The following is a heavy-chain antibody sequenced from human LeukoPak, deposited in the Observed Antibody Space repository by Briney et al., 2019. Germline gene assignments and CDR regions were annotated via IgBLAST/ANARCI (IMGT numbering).Heavy chain of an antibody. J-gene: IGHJ5*02. CDR1: GFTFSSYG. D-gene: IGHD3-10*01. CDR3: AKEPPSMVRGPKWFDP. V-gene: IGHV3-30*02. CDR2: IRYDGSNK. Sequence: PGGSLRLSCAASGFTFSSYGMHWDRQAPGKGLEWVAFIRYDGSNKYYADSVKGRFTISRDNSKNTLYLQMNSLRAEDTAVYYCAKEPPSMVRGPKWFDPWGQGTLVTASS.